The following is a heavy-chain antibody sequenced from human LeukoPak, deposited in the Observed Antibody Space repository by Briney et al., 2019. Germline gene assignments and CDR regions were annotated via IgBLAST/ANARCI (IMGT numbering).Heavy chain of an antibody. J-gene: IGHJ4*02. D-gene: IGHD3-10*01. CDR2: IKQDGSEK. CDR3: ARGGDYGSGNYFDY. V-gene: IGHV3-7*01. Sequence: GGSLRLSCAASGFTFSSYWMSWVRQAPGKGLEWVANIKQDGSEKYYVDSVKGRFTISRDNAKNSLYLQMNSLRAEDTAVYYCARGGDYGSGNYFDYWGQGTLVTVSS. CDR1: GFTFSSYW.